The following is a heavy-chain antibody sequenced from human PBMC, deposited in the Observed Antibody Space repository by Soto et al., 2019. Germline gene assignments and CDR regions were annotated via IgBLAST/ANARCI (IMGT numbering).Heavy chain of an antibody. V-gene: IGHV3-74*01. D-gene: IGHD3-22*01. CDR1: GFTVSRYR. J-gene: IGHJ6*03. CDR3: EAEDGICDSIGDLDF. Sequence: ASQRLSCAASGFTVSRYRMHSDRQATGKGLVWVSRINSDGSSTSYADSVKGRFTISRDNAKNTLYLQMNSLRAEDTAVFFFEAEDGICDSIGDLDFWGKG. CDR2: INSDGSST.